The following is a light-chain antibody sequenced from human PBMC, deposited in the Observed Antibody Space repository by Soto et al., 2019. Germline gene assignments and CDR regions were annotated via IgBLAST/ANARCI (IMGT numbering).Light chain of an antibody. CDR2: YDD. V-gene: IGLV1-36*01. J-gene: IGLJ2*01. CDR3: AAWDDSLEEVV. CDR1: SSNIGNNA. Sequence: QSVLTQPPSVSEAPRQRVTISCSGSSSNIGNNAVNWYQQLPGKAPKLLIYYDDLLPSGVSDRFSGSKSGTSASLAISGLQSEDEADYYRAAWDDSLEEVVFGGGTQLTVL.